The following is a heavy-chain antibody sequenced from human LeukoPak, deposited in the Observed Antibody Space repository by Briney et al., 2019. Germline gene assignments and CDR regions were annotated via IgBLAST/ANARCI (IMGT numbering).Heavy chain of an antibody. Sequence: SGRSLRLSCAASGFTFSTYAMHWVRQAPGKGLEWVSAISGSGGSTYYADSVKGRFTISRDNSENTLYLQMNSLRAEDTAVYYCAKDLADPRFDPWGQGTLVTVSS. CDR1: GFTFSTYA. J-gene: IGHJ5*02. CDR3: AKDLADPRFDP. D-gene: IGHD2-21*01. CDR2: ISGSGGST. V-gene: IGHV3-23*01.